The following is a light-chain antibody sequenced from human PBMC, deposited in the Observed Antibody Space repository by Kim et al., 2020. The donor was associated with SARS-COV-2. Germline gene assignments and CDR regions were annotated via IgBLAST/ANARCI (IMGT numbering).Light chain of an antibody. V-gene: IGKV1-39*01. CDR2: DAS. CDR3: QQGYITPLT. J-gene: IGKJ4*01. CDR1: QSISSY. Sequence: ASVGDRVTITCRASQSISSYLNWYQQKPGKAPELLIYDASSLQSGAPSRFSGSGAGTDFTLTFSSLQPGDFATYYCQQGYITPLTFGGGTRVEIK.